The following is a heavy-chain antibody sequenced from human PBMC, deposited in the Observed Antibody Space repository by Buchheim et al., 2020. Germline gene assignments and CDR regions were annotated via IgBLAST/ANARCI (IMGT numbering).Heavy chain of an antibody. CDR2: IYYSGST. D-gene: IGHD2-2*01. CDR1: GGSISSGGYS. V-gene: IGHV4-30-4*07. CDR3: ARGSIVVVPAATHNRFDP. Sequence: QVQLQESGPGLVKPSQTLSLTCAVSGGSISSGGYSWSWIRQPPGKGLEWIGYIYYSGSTYYNPSLKSRVTISVDTSKNQFSLKLSSVTAADTAVYYCARGSIVVVPAATHNRFDPWGQGTL. J-gene: IGHJ5*02.